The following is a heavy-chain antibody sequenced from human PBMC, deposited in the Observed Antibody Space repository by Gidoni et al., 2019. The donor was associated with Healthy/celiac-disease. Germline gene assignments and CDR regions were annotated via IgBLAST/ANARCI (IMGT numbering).Heavy chain of an antibody. V-gene: IGHV3-33*01. D-gene: IGHD3-16*02. CDR1: GFTFSSYG. Sequence: QVQLVASGGGVVQPGRSLRLSCAASGFTFSSYGMHWVRQAPGKGLEWVAVIWYDGSNKYYADSVKGRFTISRDNSKNTLYLQMNSLRAEDTAVYYCARSYDYVWGSYREGSDYFDYWGQGTLVTVSS. CDR2: IWYDGSNK. J-gene: IGHJ4*02. CDR3: ARSYDYVWGSYREGSDYFDY.